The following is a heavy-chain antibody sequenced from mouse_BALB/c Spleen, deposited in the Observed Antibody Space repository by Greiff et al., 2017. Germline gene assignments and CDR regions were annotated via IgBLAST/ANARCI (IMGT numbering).Heavy chain of an antibody. V-gene: IGHV14-3*02. Sequence: EVMLVESGAELVKPGASVKLSCTASGFNIKDTYMHWVKQRPEQGLEWIGRIDPANGITKYDPKFQGKATITADTSSNTAYLQLSSLTSEDTAVYYCARTYYRYDDCMDYWGQGTSVTVSS. CDR2: IDPANGIT. CDR3: ARTYYRYDDCMDY. J-gene: IGHJ4*01. CDR1: GFNIKDTY. D-gene: IGHD2-14*01.